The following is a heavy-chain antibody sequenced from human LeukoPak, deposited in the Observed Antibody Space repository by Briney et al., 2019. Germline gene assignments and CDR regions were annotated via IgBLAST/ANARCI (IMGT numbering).Heavy chain of an antibody. J-gene: IGHJ4*02. CDR2: IYHSGST. CDR3: ARMGSGSYYGSFDY. Sequence: PSETLSLTCTVYGGSISSSNWWTWVRQPPGKGLEWIGEIYHSGSTNYNPSLKSRVTISGDKSKNQFSLNLISVTAADTAMYYCARMGSGSYYGSFDYWGQGTLVTVSS. CDR1: GGSISSSNW. D-gene: IGHD1-26*01. V-gene: IGHV4-4*02.